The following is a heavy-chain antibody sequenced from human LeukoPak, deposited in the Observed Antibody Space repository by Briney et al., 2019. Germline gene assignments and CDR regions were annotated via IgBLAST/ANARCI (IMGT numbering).Heavy chain of an antibody. CDR2: IYPGDSDT. D-gene: IGHD6-19*01. V-gene: IGHV5-51*01. Sequence: GESLNISCKGSGYSFTSYWIGWVRQMPGKGLEWMGIIYPGDSDTRYSPSFQGQVTISADKSISTAYLQWSSLKASDTAMYYCASSPAVAGDVGAFDIWGQGTMVTVSS. CDR1: GYSFTSYW. CDR3: ASSPAVAGDVGAFDI. J-gene: IGHJ3*02.